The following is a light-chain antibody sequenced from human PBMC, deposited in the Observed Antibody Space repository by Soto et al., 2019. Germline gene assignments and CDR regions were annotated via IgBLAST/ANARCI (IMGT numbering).Light chain of an antibody. CDR2: EAS. CDR1: QDISDH. J-gene: IGKJ1*01. CDR3: QKYNRTPRT. Sequence: DFQMTQSPSSLSASVGDRVTITCRASQDISDHLAWYQHKPGKVPKLLIYEASTLQSGVPSRFSGGGFGTDFTLTISSLQPEAVATYYCQKYNRTPRTFGQGTKVELK. V-gene: IGKV1-27*01.